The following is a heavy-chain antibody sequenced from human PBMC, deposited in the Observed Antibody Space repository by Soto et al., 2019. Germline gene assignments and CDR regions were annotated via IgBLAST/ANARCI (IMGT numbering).Heavy chain of an antibody. D-gene: IGHD2-15*01. J-gene: IGHJ3*02. CDR1: GGSFSGYY. V-gene: IGHV4-34*01. Sequence: SETLSLTCAVYGGSFSGYYWSWIRQPPGKGLEWIGEINHSGSTNYNPSLKSRVTISVDTSKNQFSLKLSSVTAADTAVYYCARGELIVVVVAAKTDAFDIWGQGTMVTVSS. CDR3: ARGELIVVVVAAKTDAFDI. CDR2: INHSGST.